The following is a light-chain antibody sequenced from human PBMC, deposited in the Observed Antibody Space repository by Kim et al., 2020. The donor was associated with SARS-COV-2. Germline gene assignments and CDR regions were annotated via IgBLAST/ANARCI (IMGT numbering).Light chain of an antibody. Sequence: QSALTQPASVSGSPGQSITISCTGTSSDVGGYNYVSWYQHHPGKAPKLIIYEVSHRPSGVSNRFSGSKSGNTASLTISGLQAEDEADYYCTSYTSSSPWVFGGGTQLTVL. J-gene: IGLJ3*02. CDR1: SSDVGGYNY. CDR2: EVS. CDR3: TSYTSSSPWV. V-gene: IGLV2-14*01.